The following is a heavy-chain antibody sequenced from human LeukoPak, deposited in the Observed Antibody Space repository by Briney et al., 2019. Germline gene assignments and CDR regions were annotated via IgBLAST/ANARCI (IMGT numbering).Heavy chain of an antibody. CDR2: IGGAGGST. D-gene: IGHD3-3*01. Sequence: PGGSLRLSCTASGFTFSSHAMAWVRQAPGKGLEWVSVIGGAGGSTYYADSVKGRFSISRDNSKNTVYLQMNNLRGDDTAVYYCARDPGVVAFHYLVYWGQGTLVTVSS. CDR3: ARDPGVVAFHYLVY. J-gene: IGHJ4*02. CDR1: GFTFSSHA. V-gene: IGHV3-23*01.